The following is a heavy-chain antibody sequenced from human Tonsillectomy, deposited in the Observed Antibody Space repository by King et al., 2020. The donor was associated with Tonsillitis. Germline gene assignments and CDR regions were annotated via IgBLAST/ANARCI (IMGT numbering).Heavy chain of an antibody. Sequence: VTLKESGPALVKPTQTLTLTCTFSGFSLSTDGMRVSWIRQPPGKALEWLARIDWDDEEFYITSLKTRFTISKDTSKNQVVLTMTNMDPVDTATYYCARHKFQRYYDFWSGYDAFDIWGQGTVVTVSS. CDR2: IDWDDEE. J-gene: IGHJ3*02. D-gene: IGHD3-3*01. CDR1: GFSLSTDGMR. CDR3: ARHKFQRYYDFWSGYDAFDI. V-gene: IGHV2-70*04.